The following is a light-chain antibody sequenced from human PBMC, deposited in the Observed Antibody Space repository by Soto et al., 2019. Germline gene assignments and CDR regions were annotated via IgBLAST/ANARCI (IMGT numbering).Light chain of an antibody. CDR1: QNIRSS. CDR3: QQYNNWPPWT. CDR2: GAS. V-gene: IGKV3-15*01. Sequence: EIELTQSPATLSLSPGERATLSCRASQNIRSSLAWYQQRPGQAPRLLIYGASTRATGIPARFSGSGSGTEFTLTISSLQSEDFAVYYCQQYNNWPPWTFGQGTKVDIK. J-gene: IGKJ1*01.